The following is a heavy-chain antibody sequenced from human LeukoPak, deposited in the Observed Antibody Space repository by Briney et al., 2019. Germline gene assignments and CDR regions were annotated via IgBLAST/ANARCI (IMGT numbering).Heavy chain of an antibody. CDR1: GLTFSSYA. CDR2: ISGSGEST. J-gene: IGHJ3*02. Sequence: GGSLRLSCAASGLTFSSYAMSWVRQAPGKGLEWVSAISGSGESTYYAVSVKGRFTIFRDNSKNTLYLQMNSLRAEDTAVYYCAKDSSDFDDAFDIWGQGTMVTVSS. D-gene: IGHD3-22*01. CDR3: AKDSSDFDDAFDI. V-gene: IGHV3-23*01.